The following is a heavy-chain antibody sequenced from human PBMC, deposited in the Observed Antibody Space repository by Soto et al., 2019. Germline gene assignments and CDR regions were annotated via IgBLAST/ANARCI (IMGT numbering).Heavy chain of an antibody. CDR3: VREGIGNYGAGFD. V-gene: IGHV3-21*02. J-gene: IGHJ4*02. CDR2: ITSGARYM. Sequence: EVQLMESGGGLVKPGGSLRLSCAASGFTFSDHPMLWVRQAPGEGLEWVSSITSGARYMYYADSVKGRFTTSRDNVEKSLYLQMSSLTAEDTAVYYCVREGIGNYGAGFDWGQGTLVTVSS. CDR1: GFTFSDHP. D-gene: IGHD3-16*01.